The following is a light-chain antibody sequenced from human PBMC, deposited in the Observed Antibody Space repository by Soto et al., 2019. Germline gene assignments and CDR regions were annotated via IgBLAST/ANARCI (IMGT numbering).Light chain of an antibody. V-gene: IGKV3-20*01. Sequence: IVLKQSPSTVSLTPGERATLSCRASQSVSSYLAWYQQKPGQAPRLLIYDASTRATGIPDRFSGSGSGTDFTLTIGRLEPEDFAVYYCQQYGSSPTFAEGTRLAI. CDR3: QQYGSSPT. J-gene: IGKJ5*01. CDR1: QSVSSY. CDR2: DAS.